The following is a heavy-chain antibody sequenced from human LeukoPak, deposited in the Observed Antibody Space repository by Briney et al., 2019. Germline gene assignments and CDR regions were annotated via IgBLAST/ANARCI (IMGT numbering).Heavy chain of an antibody. CDR3: AYQLPRMHFDY. Sequence: PGGSLRLSCAASGFTFSSYAMSWVRQAPGKGLEWIGYIYYSGSTYYNPSLKSRVTISVDTSKNQFSLKLSSVTAADTAVYYCAYQLPRMHFDYWGQGTLVTVSS. CDR1: GFTFSSYA. D-gene: IGHD2-2*01. CDR2: IYYSGST. V-gene: IGHV4-59*06. J-gene: IGHJ4*02.